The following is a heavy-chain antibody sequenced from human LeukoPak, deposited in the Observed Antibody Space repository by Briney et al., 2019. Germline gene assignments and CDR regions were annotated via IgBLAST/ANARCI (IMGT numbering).Heavy chain of an antibody. CDR1: GDSISDNY. CDR2: IYYSGST. J-gene: IGHJ6*02. CDR3: SRLGRVATAGAYNYHSMDV. V-gene: IGHV4-59*08. Sequence: SETLSLTCTVSGDSISDNYWSWIRQPPGKGLEWIGYIYYSGSTNYNPSLKSRVTISVDTSKNQFSLELTSVTAADTVVYYCSRLGRVATAGAYNYHSMDVWGQGTTVTVSS. D-gene: IGHD5-12*01.